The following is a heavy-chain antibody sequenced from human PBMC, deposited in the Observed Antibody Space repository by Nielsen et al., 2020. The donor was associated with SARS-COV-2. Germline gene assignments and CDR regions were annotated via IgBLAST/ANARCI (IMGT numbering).Heavy chain of an antibody. CDR3: ARHSSSRYNDYPDY. V-gene: IGHV4-39*01. Sequence: SETLSLTCSVSGDPIINNSYYWGWIRQPPGKGLDWIGSISYRGSAFYTPSLESRVTISVDTSKNQISLRLTSVTAADSAVYFCARHSSSRYNDYPDYWGQGTLVTVSS. J-gene: IGHJ4*02. CDR1: GDPIINNSYY. D-gene: IGHD5-24*01. CDR2: ISYRGSA.